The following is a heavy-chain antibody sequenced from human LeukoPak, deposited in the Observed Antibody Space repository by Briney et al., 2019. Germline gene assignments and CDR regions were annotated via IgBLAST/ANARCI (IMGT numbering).Heavy chain of an antibody. J-gene: IGHJ4*02. V-gene: IGHV1-2*02. Sequence: ASVKVSCKASGYTFTDYYMHWVRQAPGQGLEWMGWINTVSGGTNYAQKFQGRVTMTRDTSNSTAYMELSRPTSDDTAVYYCARGREVAGTVAYWGQGALVTVSS. D-gene: IGHD6-19*01. CDR3: ARGREVAGTVAY. CDR2: INTVSGGT. CDR1: GYTFTDYY.